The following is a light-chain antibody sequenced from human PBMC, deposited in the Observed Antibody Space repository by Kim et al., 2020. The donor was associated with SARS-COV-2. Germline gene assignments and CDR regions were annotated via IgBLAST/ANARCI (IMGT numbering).Light chain of an antibody. CDR1: QSVDSRY. Sequence: EIVLTQSPGTLSLSPGERATLSCRASQSVDSRYLAWYQQKPGQAPRLLIYGASSRATGIPDRFRGSGSGTDFTLTISRLEPEDFAIYYCQEYATSGLTFGGGTKVDIK. V-gene: IGKV3-20*01. CDR3: QEYATSGLT. CDR2: GAS. J-gene: IGKJ4*01.